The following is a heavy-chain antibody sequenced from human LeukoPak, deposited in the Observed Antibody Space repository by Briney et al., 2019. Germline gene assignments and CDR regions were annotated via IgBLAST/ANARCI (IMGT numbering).Heavy chain of an antibody. Sequence: SETLSLTCTVSGGSISSYYWSWIRQPPGKGLEWIGYIYYSGSTNYNPSLKSRVTISVDTSKNQFSLKLSSVTAADTAVYYCARLVGGGNSGWFDPWGQGTLVTVSS. V-gene: IGHV4-59*08. J-gene: IGHJ5*02. CDR1: GGSISSYY. CDR3: ARLVGGGNSGWFDP. D-gene: IGHD4-23*01. CDR2: IYYSGST.